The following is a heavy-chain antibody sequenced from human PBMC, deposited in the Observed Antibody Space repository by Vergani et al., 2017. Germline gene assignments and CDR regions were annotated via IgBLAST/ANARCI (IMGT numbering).Heavy chain of an antibody. CDR1: GFTFSSYA. J-gene: IGHJ6*03. Sequence: EVQLLESGGGLVQPGGSLRLSCAASGFTFSSYAMSWVRQAPGKGLEWVSAISGSGGSTYYADSVKGRFTISRDNSKNTLYLQMNSLKTEDTAVYYCTKTNYYDSSGYYSTHYYYYMDVWGKGTTVTVSS. CDR2: ISGSGGST. CDR3: TKTNYYDSSGYYSTHYYYYMDV. V-gene: IGHV3-23*01. D-gene: IGHD3-22*01.